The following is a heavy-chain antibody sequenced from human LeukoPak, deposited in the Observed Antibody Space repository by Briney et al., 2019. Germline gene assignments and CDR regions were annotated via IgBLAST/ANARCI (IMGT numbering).Heavy chain of an antibody. J-gene: IGHJ6*03. CDR3: ARVGCSGGSCYGAGTYYYSYYMDV. CDR1: GGSFSGYY. D-gene: IGHD2-15*01. Sequence: PSETLSLTCAVYGGSFSGYYLSCIRQPPGKGLEWIGEINHSGSTNYNPSLKSRVTISVDTSKNQFSLKLSSVTAADTAVYYCARVGCSGGSCYGAGTYYYSYYMDVWGKGTTVTVSS. V-gene: IGHV4-34*01. CDR2: INHSGST.